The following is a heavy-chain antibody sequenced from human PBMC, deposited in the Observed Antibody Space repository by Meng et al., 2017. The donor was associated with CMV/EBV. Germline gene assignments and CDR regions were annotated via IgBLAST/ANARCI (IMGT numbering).Heavy chain of an antibody. CDR1: GFTFSSYA. CDR3: ARHLAAIFGVDAFNI. Sequence: GGSLRLSCAASGFTFSSYAMSWVRQAPGKGLEWVSAISGSGGSTYYADSVKGRFTISRDNSKNTLYLQMNSLRAEDTAVYYCARHLAAIFGVDAFNIWGQGTMVTVSS. CDR2: ISGSGGST. D-gene: IGHD3-3*01. J-gene: IGHJ3*02. V-gene: IGHV3-23*01.